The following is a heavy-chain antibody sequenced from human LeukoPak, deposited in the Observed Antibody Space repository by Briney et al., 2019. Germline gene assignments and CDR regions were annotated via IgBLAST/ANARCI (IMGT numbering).Heavy chain of an antibody. J-gene: IGHJ6*04. V-gene: IGHV1-69*05. CDR2: IIPFFGTP. CDR1: GGTFSNYL. D-gene: IGHD3-22*01. CDR3: ARDGVHYYDSSGYYLV. Sequence: GASVKVSCKASGGTFSNYLISWVRQAPGQGLEWMGRIIPFFGTPDYAQKFQGRITITTDESTNTAYMELRSLRSEDTAVYYCARDGVHYYDSSGYYLVWGKGTTVTVSS.